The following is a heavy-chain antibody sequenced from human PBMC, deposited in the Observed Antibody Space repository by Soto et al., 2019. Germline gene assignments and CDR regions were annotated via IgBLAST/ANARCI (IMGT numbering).Heavy chain of an antibody. V-gene: IGHV3-30*18. CDR2: ISYDGSNK. Sequence: VQLVESGGGVVQPGRSLRLSCAASGFTFSSYGMHWVRQAPGKGLEWVAVISYDGSNKYYADSVKGRFTISRDNSKNTLYLQMNSLRAEDTAVYYCAKIPPYGSGSYYNYYYYGMDVWGQGTTVTVSS. J-gene: IGHJ6*02. D-gene: IGHD3-10*01. CDR3: AKIPPYGSGSYYNYYYYGMDV. CDR1: GFTFSSYG.